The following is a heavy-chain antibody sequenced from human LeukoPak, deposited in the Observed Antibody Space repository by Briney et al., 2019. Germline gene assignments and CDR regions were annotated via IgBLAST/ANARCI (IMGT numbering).Heavy chain of an antibody. V-gene: IGHV3-30-3*01. D-gene: IGHD2-2*01. CDR1: GFSFSNSA. CDR3: ASGSSVDCSRTSCPPTDY. Sequence: PGGSLRLFCAASGFSFSNSAVHWVRQAPGEGREWVAFISFDGTNKYYADSVKGRFTISRDNSKNTLYVRMSSLRGDDTGVYYCASGSSVDCSRTSCPPTDYWGQGTLVTVSS. J-gene: IGHJ4*02. CDR2: ISFDGTNK.